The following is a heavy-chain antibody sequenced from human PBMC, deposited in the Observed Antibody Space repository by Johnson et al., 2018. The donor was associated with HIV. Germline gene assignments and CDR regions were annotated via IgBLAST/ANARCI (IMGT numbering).Heavy chain of an antibody. V-gene: IGHV3-30*02. D-gene: IGHD3-9*01. J-gene: IGHJ3*02. CDR2: IRYDGSTK. Sequence: QVQLVESGGGVVQPGGSLRLSCAASGFTFSSYGMHWVRQAPGKGLEWVAFIRYDGSTKYYADSVKGRFTISRDNSKNTLYLQMNSLRAEDTAVYYCAKDTIAGVKGDSLIWGQGTMVTVSS. CDR1: GFTFSSYG. CDR3: AKDTIAGVKGDSLI.